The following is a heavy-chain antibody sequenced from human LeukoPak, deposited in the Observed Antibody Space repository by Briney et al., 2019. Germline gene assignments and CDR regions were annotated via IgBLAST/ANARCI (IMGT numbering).Heavy chain of an antibody. Sequence: SETLSLTCAVYGGSFSGYYWSWIRQPPGKGLEWIGEINHSGSTNYNPSLKSRVTISVDTSKNQFSLKLSSVTAADTAVYYCAREDSRTFDVWGQGTMVTVSS. D-gene: IGHD6-13*01. J-gene: IGHJ3*01. CDR3: AREDSRTFDV. CDR2: INHSGST. CDR1: GGSFSGYY. V-gene: IGHV4-34*01.